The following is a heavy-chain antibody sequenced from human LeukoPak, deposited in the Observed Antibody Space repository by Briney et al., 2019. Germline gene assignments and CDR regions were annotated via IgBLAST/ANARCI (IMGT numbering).Heavy chain of an antibody. CDR1: GFTFSSYS. D-gene: IGHD3-10*01. CDR3: AREGIQWFGEPNAFDI. J-gene: IGHJ3*02. CDR2: ISSSSSYI. Sequence: TPGGSLRLSCAASGFTFSSYSMNWVRQAPGKGLEWVSSISSSSSYIYYADSVKGRFTISRDNAKNSLYLQMNSLRAEDTAVYYCAREGIQWFGEPNAFDIWGQGTMVTVSS. V-gene: IGHV3-21*01.